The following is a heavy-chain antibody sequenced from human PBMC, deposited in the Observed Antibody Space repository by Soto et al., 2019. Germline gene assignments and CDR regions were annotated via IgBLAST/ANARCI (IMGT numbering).Heavy chain of an antibody. D-gene: IGHD1-20*01. CDR1: GFTFSSYA. J-gene: IGHJ5*02. V-gene: IGHV3-23*01. Sequence: PVGSLRLSCAASGFTFSSYAMSWVRQAPGRGLEWVSAISGSGGSTYYADSVKGRFTISRDNSKNTLYLQMNSLRAEDTAVYYCAKDPDNWNSRWFDPWGQGTLVTVSS. CDR3: AKDPDNWNSRWFDP. CDR2: ISGSGGST.